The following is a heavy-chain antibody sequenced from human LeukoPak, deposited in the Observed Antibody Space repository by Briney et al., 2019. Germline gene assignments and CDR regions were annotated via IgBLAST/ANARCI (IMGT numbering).Heavy chain of an antibody. CDR2: IYSGGST. CDR1: GFTVSSNY. CDR3: ARDRGDKAFDY. Sequence: GGSLRLSCAASGFTVSSNYMSWVRQAPGKGLVWVSVIYSGGSTYYADSVKGRFTISRDNSKNTLYLQMNSLRAEDTAVYYCARDRGDKAFDYWGQGTLVTVSS. V-gene: IGHV3-53*01. D-gene: IGHD2-15*01. J-gene: IGHJ4*02.